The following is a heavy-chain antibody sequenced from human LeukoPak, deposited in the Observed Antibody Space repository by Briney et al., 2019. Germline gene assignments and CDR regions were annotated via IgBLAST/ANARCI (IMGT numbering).Heavy chain of an antibody. CDR3: TASPPGGDYFDY. V-gene: IGHV3-15*01. D-gene: IGHD1-14*01. CDR2: IKSKTDVGTT. J-gene: IGHJ4*02. Sequence: GGSLRLSCAASGFTFSNAWMSWVRQAPGKGLEWVGRIKSKTDVGTTDFAAPVKGRFIISRDDSENTLYLQMHSLETEDTAVYYCTASPPGGDYFDYWGQGTLVTVSS. CDR1: GFTFSNAW.